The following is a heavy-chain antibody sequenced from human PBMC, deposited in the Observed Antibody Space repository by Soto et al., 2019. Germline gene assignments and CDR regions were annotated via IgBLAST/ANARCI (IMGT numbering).Heavy chain of an antibody. D-gene: IGHD6-19*01. V-gene: IGHV4-4*02. Sequence: SETLSLTCAVSGDSVTSIVWWSWVRQPPGKGLEWIGEAYHNGLTDYNPSLKSRVTMSVDTSKNEFSLKLTSLTAADTAIYYCARDAAVPGESDRFDYWGQGTLVTVSS. J-gene: IGHJ4*02. CDR3: ARDAAVPGESDRFDY. CDR1: GDSVTSIVW. CDR2: AYHNGLT.